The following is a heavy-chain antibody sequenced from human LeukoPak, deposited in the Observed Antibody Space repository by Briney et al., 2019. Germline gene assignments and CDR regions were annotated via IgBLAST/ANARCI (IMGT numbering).Heavy chain of an antibody. D-gene: IGHD6-6*01. J-gene: IGHJ6*03. CDR1: GGSLSSYY. CDR2: IYTSGST. CDR3: ARDIAARPGYYYYMDV. V-gene: IGHV4-4*07. Sequence: SETLSLTCTVSGGSLSSYYWSWIRQPAGKGLEWIGRIYTSGSTNYNPSLKSRVTMSVDTSKNQFSLKLSSVTAADTAVYYCARDIAARPGYYYYMDVWGKGTTVTVSS.